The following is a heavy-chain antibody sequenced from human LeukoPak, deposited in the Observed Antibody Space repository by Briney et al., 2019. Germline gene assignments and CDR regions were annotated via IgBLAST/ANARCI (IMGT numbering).Heavy chain of an antibody. V-gene: IGHV3-48*03. CDR2: ISSSGSTI. Sequence: PGGSLRLSCAASGFTFSSYEMNWVRQAPGKGLEWVSYISSSGSTIHYADSVKGRFTISRDNAKKSLYLQMNSLRAEDTAVYYCASTLCSGDNCYFGYYYYMDVWGKGTTVTISS. CDR3: ASTLCSGDNCYFGYYYYMDV. CDR1: GFTFSSYE. J-gene: IGHJ6*03. D-gene: IGHD2-15*01.